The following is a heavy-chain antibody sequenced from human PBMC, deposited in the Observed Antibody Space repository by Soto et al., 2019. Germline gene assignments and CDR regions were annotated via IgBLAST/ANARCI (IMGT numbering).Heavy chain of an antibody. CDR3: ARLYCSAASCYSVGAFDI. CDR1: GFTFSTYG. CDR2: IWFDGSDK. D-gene: IGHD2-2*01. Sequence: GSLRLSCAASGFTFSTYGMHWVRQAPGKGLEWVALIWFDGSDKYYTESVKGRFTISRDNSRSTVDLQMNSLRAEDTAVYYCARLYCSAASCYSVGAFDIRGQGTMVTVSS. J-gene: IGHJ3*02. V-gene: IGHV3-33*01.